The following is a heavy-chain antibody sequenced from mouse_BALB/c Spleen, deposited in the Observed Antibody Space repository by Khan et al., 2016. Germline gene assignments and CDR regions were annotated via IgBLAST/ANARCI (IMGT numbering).Heavy chain of an antibody. Sequence: QVQLKESGPGLVAPSQSLSITCTVSGFSLTSYGVHWVRQPPGKGLEWLVVIWSDGSTTYNSALKSRLSISKDNSKSQVFLKMNSLQTDDTAMYXWSRRDYGGGAMGYWGQGNSVTVPS. V-gene: IGHV2-6*02. J-gene: IGHJ4*01. D-gene: IGHD1-1*02. CDR2: IWSDGST. CDR1: GFSLTSYG. CDR3: SRRDYGGGAMGY.